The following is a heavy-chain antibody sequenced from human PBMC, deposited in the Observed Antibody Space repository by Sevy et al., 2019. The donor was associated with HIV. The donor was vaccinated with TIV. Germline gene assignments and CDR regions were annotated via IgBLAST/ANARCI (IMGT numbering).Heavy chain of an antibody. Sequence: GGSLRLSCAASGFTFSGYWMSWVRQAPGKGLQWVANIKQDGSKNEFVDSVKGRFTISRDNPKNSLYLQMNSLRAEDTAVYYCAREGAGGVDYWGQGTLVTVSS. CDR3: AREGAGGVDY. CDR1: GFTFSGYW. D-gene: IGHD2-21*01. CDR2: IKQDGSKN. V-gene: IGHV3-7*01. J-gene: IGHJ4*02.